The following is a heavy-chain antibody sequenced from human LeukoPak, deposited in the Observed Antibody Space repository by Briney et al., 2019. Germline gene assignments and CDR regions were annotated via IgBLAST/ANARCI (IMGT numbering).Heavy chain of an antibody. V-gene: IGHV1-8*01. J-gene: IGHJ5*02. CDR2: MNPNSGNT. CDR3: ARDNSVGDNAWWFDP. CDR1: GYTFTSYD. D-gene: IGHD1-26*01. Sequence: GASVKVSCKASGYTFTSYDINWVRQAIGQGLEWMGWMNPNSGNTGYAQKFQGRVTMTRDMSTSTDYMELSSLRSEDTAIYYCARDNSVGDNAWWFDPWGQGTLVTVSS.